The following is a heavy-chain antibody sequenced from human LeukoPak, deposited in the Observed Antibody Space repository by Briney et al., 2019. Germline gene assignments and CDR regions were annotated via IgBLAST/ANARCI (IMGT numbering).Heavy chain of an antibody. CDR3: AKTYCSGGSCPADY. J-gene: IGHJ4*02. D-gene: IGHD2-15*01. V-gene: IGHV3-23*01. Sequence: GGSLRLSCAASGFTFSSYAMSWVRQAPGKGLERVSSISGRGGSTYYADSVKGRFTISRENSRNTLYLQMNSLRAEDTAIYYCAKTYCSGGSCPADYWGQGTLVTVSS. CDR1: GFTFSSYA. CDR2: ISGRGGST.